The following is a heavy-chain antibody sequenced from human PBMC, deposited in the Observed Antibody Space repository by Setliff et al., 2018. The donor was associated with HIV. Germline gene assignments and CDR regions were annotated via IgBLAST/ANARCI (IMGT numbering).Heavy chain of an antibody. Sequence: KASETLSLTCTVFGDSISSGGYYWSWIRQFPGKGLEWIGYIYYSGSTYYNPSLQSRVAMSVETSKNQFSLRLRSVTAADTAVYYCARIIQANCSPFDFWGQGILVTVS. D-gene: IGHD1-1*01. CDR3: ARIIQANCSPFDF. CDR1: GDSISSGGYY. CDR2: IYYSGST. J-gene: IGHJ4*02. V-gene: IGHV4-31*03.